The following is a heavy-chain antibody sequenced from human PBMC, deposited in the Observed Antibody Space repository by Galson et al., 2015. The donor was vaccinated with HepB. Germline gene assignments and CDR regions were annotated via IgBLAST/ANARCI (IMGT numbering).Heavy chain of an antibody. V-gene: IGHV4-4*07. CDR3: ARAVGSGSSTMYYFDY. CDR1: GGSISSYY. J-gene: IGHJ4*02. Sequence: SETLSLTCTVSGGSISSYYWSWIRQPAGKGLEWIGRIYTSGSTNYNPSLKSRVTMSVDTSKNQFSLKLSSVTAADTAVYYCARAVGSGSSTMYYFDYWGQGTLVTVSS. D-gene: IGHD3-10*01. CDR2: IYTSGST.